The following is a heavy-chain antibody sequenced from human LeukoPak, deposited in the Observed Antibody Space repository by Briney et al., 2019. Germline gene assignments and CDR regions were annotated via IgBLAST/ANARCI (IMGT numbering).Heavy chain of an antibody. D-gene: IGHD4-17*01. Sequence: GGSLRLSCAASGFTFSSYEMNWVRQAPGKGLEWVSYISSSGSTIYYADSVKGRFTISRDNAKTSLYLQMNSLRAEDTAVYYCARDHGDYGDYWGQGTLVTVSS. CDR3: ARDHGDYGDY. CDR2: ISSSGSTI. CDR1: GFTFSSYE. V-gene: IGHV3-48*03. J-gene: IGHJ4*02.